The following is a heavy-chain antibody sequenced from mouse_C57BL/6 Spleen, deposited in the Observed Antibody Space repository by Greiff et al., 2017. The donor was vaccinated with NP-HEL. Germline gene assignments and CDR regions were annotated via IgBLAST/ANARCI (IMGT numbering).Heavy chain of an antibody. CDR1: GYAFSSYW. CDR3: ARERDYYGSSSWFAY. CDR2: IYPGDGDT. V-gene: IGHV1-80*01. Sequence: LMESGASVKISCKASGYAFSSYWMNWVKQRPGKGLEWIGQIYPGDGDTNYNGKFKGKATLTADKSSSTAYMQLSSLTSEDSAVYFCARERDYYGSSSWFAYWGQGTLVTVSA. J-gene: IGHJ3*01. D-gene: IGHD1-1*01.